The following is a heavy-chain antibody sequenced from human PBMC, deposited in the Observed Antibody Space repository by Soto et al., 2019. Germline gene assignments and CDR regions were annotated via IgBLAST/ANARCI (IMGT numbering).Heavy chain of an antibody. CDR1: GYTLTELS. CDR3: ARPTDYGDYLDAFDI. J-gene: IGHJ3*02. D-gene: IGHD4-17*01. V-gene: IGHV1-24*01. CDR2: FDPEDGET. Sequence: ASVKVSCKVSGYTLTELSMHWVRQAPGKGLEWMGGFDPEDGETIYAQKFQGRVTMTGDTSTSTAYMELSSLRSEDTAVYYCARPTDYGDYLDAFDIWGQGTMVTVSS.